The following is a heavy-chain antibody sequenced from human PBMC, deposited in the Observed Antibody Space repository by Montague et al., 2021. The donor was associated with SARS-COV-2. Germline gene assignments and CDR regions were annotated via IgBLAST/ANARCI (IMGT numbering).Heavy chain of an antibody. Sequence: SETLSLTYTVSHGSTSSSSYYWGWIRQPPGKGLEWIGGIYHTGRTYNNPSLKSRVTLSVDTSRNQFSLKVSSVTDAETAMYYCAVVDILTGYSLNYWGQGTLVTVSS. J-gene: IGHJ4*02. CDR3: AVVDILTGYSLNY. D-gene: IGHD3-9*01. CDR1: HGSTSSSSYY. CDR2: IYHTGRT. V-gene: IGHV4-39*01.